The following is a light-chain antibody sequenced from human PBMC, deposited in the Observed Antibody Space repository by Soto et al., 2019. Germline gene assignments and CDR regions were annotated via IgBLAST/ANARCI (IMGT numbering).Light chain of an antibody. Sequence: EIVMTQSPATLSVSPGERATLSCRASQSVSSNLAWYQQKPGQAPRLLIYGASIRATGLPDRFSGGGSGTDFTLTISRLEPEDFAVYYCQQYGSSPGTLGQGTKVDIK. CDR2: GAS. CDR3: QQYGSSPGT. V-gene: IGKV3-20*01. CDR1: QSVSSN. J-gene: IGKJ1*01.